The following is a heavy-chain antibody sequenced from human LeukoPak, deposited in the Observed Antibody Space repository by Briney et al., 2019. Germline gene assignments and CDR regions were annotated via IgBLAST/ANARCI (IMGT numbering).Heavy chain of an antibody. V-gene: IGHV1-18*01. CDR2: ISAYNGNA. D-gene: IGHD2-2*01. Sequence: ASVKVSCKASGYTFISYGISWVRQAPGQGPEWMGWISAYNGNANYAQKFQGRVTMTTDTSTSTAYMELRSLRSDDTAVYYCARVKCSTGSTSCYEGGWFDPWGQGTLVTVSS. J-gene: IGHJ5*02. CDR3: ARVKCSTGSTSCYEGGWFDP. CDR1: GYTFISYG.